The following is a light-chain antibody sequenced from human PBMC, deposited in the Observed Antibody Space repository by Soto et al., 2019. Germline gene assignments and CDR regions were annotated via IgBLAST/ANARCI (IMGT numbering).Light chain of an antibody. CDR2: TAS. J-gene: IGKJ4*01. V-gene: IGKV1-16*01. CDR3: QQYESFPLT. Sequence: DIQMTQSPSSLSASVGDSVTITCRASQGINKFLAWFQQKPGTAPKSLISTASRLQSGVPSRFSGSGSGTHCTRTINNLQPEDFATYYCQQYESFPLTFGGGTRVEIK. CDR1: QGINKF.